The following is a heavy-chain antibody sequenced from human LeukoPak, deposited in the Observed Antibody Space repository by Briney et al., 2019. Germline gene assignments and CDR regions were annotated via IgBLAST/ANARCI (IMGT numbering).Heavy chain of an antibody. V-gene: IGHV4-39*07. CDR2: ISYSGST. CDR3: ARDGYNFRAFDV. J-gene: IGHJ3*01. CDR1: GGSISSSNYY. D-gene: IGHD5-24*01. Sequence: SETLSLTCTVSGGSISSSNYYWGWVRQPPGKGLEWIGSISYSGSTYYNPSLKSRVTISVDTSKNQFSLKLSSVTAADTAVYYCARDGYNFRAFDVWGQGTMVTVSS.